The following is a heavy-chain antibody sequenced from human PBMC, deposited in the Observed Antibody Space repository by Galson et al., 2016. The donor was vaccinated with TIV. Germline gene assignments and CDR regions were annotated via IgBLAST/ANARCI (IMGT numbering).Heavy chain of an antibody. Sequence: SLRLSCAASGFSFSDSYIDWVHQAPGKGLEWLGRSRNKAHSYATEYAASVEGRFTISRDASKNLLYLLVKSLKAEDTAVYYCARVGSASYYGTWVFDYWGQGTLVTVSS. V-gene: IGHV3-72*01. CDR1: GFSFSDSY. CDR2: SRNKAHSYAT. CDR3: ARVGSASYYGTWVFDY. J-gene: IGHJ4*02. D-gene: IGHD1-26*01.